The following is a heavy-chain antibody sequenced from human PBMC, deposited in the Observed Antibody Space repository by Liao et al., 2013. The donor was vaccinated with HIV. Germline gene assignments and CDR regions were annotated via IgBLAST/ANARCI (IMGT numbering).Heavy chain of an antibody. CDR2: IYTSGST. V-gene: IGHV4-61*02. CDR3: ARDGPLWNEAFDI. J-gene: IGHJ3*02. Sequence: QVQLQESGPGLVKPSQTLSLTCTVSGGSISSGSYYWSWIRQPAGKGLEWIGRIYTSGSTNYNPSLKSRVTISVDTSKNQFSLKLRSVTAADTAVYYCARDGPLWNEAFDIWGQGTMVTVSS. CDR1: GGSISSGSYY. D-gene: IGHD1-1*01.